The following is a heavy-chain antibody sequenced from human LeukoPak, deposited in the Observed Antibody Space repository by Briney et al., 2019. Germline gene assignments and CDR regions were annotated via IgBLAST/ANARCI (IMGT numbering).Heavy chain of an antibody. CDR2: ISGSGGST. J-gene: IGHJ4*02. CDR3: AKDWEGNDYDSSGYYGY. Sequence: GGSLRLSCAASGFTVSSNYMSWVRQAPGKGLEWVSAISGSGGSTYYADSVKGRFTISRDNSKNTLYLQMNSLRAEDTAVYYCAKDWEGNDYDSSGYYGYWGQGTLVTVSS. CDR1: GFTVSSNY. V-gene: IGHV3-23*01. D-gene: IGHD3-22*01.